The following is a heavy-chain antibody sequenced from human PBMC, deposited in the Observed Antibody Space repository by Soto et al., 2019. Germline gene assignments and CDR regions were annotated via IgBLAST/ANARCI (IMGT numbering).Heavy chain of an antibody. CDR2: IIPILGIA. CDR3: ARDSIAVKALDI. CDR1: GGTFSSYT. J-gene: IGHJ3*02. D-gene: IGHD6-19*01. Sequence: QVQLVQSGAEVKKPGSSVKVSCKASGGTFSSYTISWVRQSPGQGLEWMGRIIPILGIANYAQKFQGRITITADKSTSTAYMELSSLRSEDTAVYYWARDSIAVKALDIWGQGTMVTVSS. V-gene: IGHV1-69*08.